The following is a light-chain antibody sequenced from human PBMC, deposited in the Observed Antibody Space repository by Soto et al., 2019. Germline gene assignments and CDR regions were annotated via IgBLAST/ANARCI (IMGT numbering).Light chain of an antibody. CDR1: QSGSSNY. CDR3: HQDGRSPGT. J-gene: IGKJ1*01. Sequence: IELTQSRRTLSSSRVERATXSCRARQSGSSNYLAWYQEIPGHAPRRLSYDASSRATGVPDRFRGSGSGTDFTLTISRLEPEDFAVYYCHQDGRSPGTLIQGATV. CDR2: DAS. V-gene: IGKV3-20*01.